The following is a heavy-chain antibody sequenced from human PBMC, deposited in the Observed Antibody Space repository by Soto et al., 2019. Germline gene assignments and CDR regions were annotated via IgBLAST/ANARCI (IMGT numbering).Heavy chain of an antibody. CDR2: IIPIFGRA. Sequence: QVQLVQSGAEVKKPGSSVKVSCKASGGTFSSYGIDWVRQAPGQGLEWMGGIIPIFGRANYAQKIQGRVTITADESTSTAYMELRSLSSEDTAVYYCEGGVHHDSSGYYYFYWGQGTLVTVSS. CDR3: EGGVHHDSSGYYYFY. J-gene: IGHJ4*02. V-gene: IGHV1-69*01. D-gene: IGHD3-22*01. CDR1: GGTFSSYG.